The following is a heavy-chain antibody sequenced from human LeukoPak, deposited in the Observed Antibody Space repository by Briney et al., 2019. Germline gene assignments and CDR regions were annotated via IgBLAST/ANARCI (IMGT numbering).Heavy chain of an antibody. CDR1: GGTFSSYA. V-gene: IGHV1-69*05. J-gene: IGHJ4*02. Sequence: SVKVSCKASGGTFSSYAISWVRQAPGQGLEWMGGIIPIFGTANYAQKLQGRVTITTDESTSTAYMELSSLRSENTAVYYCARVPSGSYLGNFDYWGQGTLVTVSS. CDR2: IIPIFGTA. CDR3: ARVPSGSYLGNFDY. D-gene: IGHD1-26*01.